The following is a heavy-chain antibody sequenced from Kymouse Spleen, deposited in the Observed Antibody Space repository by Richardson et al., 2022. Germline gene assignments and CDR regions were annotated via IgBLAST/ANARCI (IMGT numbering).Heavy chain of an antibody. CDR2: ISWNSGSI. CDR3: AKDPPGEPYYYYYGMDV. V-gene: IGHV3-9*01. CDR1: GFTFDDYA. D-gene: IGHD3-10*01. J-gene: IGHJ6*02. Sequence: EVQLVESGGGLVQPGRSLRLSCAASGFTFDDYAMHWVRQAPGKGLEWVSGISWNSGSIGYADSVKGRFTISRDNAKNSLYLQMNSLRAEDTALYYCAKDPPGEPYYYYYGMDVWGQGTTVTVSS.